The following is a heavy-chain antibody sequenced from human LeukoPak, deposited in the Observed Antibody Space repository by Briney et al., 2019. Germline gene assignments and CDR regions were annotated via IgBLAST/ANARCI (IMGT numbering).Heavy chain of an antibody. CDR2: ISNSSSYI. J-gene: IGHJ3*02. D-gene: IGHD5-12*01. Sequence: PGGSLRLSCAASGFTFSSYAMSWVRQAPGKGLEWVSSISNSSSYIYYADSVKGRFTISRDNAKNSLYLQMNSLRAEDTAVYYCARATLLMRDGYKLDAFDIWGQGTMVTVSS. CDR1: GFTFSSYA. V-gene: IGHV3-21*01. CDR3: ARATLLMRDGYKLDAFDI.